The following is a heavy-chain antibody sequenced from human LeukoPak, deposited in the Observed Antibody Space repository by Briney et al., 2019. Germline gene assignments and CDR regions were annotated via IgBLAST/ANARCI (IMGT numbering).Heavy chain of an antibody. CDR3: ARRRGGSCPDY. CDR2: IFYSGST. Sequence: SETLSLTCTVSSGSISTSNYYWGWVRQPPGKALEWIGNIFYSGSTYYSPSLKSRVTISLDTSKNQFSLKLSSVTAADTAVYYCARRRGGSCPDYWGQGTLVTVSS. J-gene: IGHJ4*02. D-gene: IGHD2-15*01. CDR1: SGSISTSNYY. V-gene: IGHV4-39*07.